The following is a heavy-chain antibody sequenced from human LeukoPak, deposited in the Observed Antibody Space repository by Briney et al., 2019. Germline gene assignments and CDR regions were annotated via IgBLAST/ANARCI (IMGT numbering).Heavy chain of an antibody. Sequence: SVKVSCKASGGTFSSYTISWVRQAPGQGLEWMGRIIPILGIANYAQKFQGRVTITADKSTSTVYMELSSLRSEDTAVYYCARDSRYSSGWYEPWGQGTLVTVSS. J-gene: IGHJ5*02. CDR3: ARDSRYSSGWYEP. D-gene: IGHD6-19*01. CDR2: IIPILGIA. V-gene: IGHV1-69*04. CDR1: GGTFSSYT.